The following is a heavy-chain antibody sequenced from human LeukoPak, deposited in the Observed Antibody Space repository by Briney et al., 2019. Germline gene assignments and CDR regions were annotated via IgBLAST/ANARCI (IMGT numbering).Heavy chain of an antibody. V-gene: IGHV3-23*01. J-gene: IGHJ4*02. CDR3: AKPSITIFGVVINHFDY. D-gene: IGHD3-3*01. CDR1: GFTFSSYA. CDR2: ISGSGGST. Sequence: HPGGSLRLSCAASGFTFSSYAMSWVRQAPGKGLEWVSAISGSGGSTYYADSVKGRFTISRDNSKNTLYLQMNSLRAEDTAVYYCAKPSITIFGVVINHFDYWGQGTLVTVSS.